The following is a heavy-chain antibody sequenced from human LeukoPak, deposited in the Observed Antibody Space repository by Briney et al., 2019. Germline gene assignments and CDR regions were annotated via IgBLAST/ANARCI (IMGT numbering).Heavy chain of an antibody. CDR2: IYSGGST. V-gene: IGHV3-53*01. J-gene: IGHJ6*03. CDR1: GFTVSFNY. D-gene: IGHD6-19*01. CDR3: ARAQWRTYSYHHMDV. Sequence: GSLRLSCAASGFTVSFNYMSWVRQAPGKGLEWISVIYSGGSTYYADSVKGRFTISRDDSKNTLYLQMNSLRAEDTAIYYCARAQWRTYSYHHMDVWGKGTTVTVSS.